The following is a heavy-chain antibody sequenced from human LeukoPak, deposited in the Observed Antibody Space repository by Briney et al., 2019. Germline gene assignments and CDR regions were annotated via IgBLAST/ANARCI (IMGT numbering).Heavy chain of an antibody. Sequence: PGGSLRLSCAASGFTFSNAWMSWVRQAPGKGLEWVGRIKSKTDGGTTDYAAPVKGRFTISRDDSKNTLYLQMNSLKTEDTAVYYCTTDYYGSGSYDDAFDIWGQGTMVTVSS. D-gene: IGHD3-10*01. J-gene: IGHJ3*02. CDR1: GFTFSNAW. V-gene: IGHV3-15*01. CDR3: TTDYYGSGSYDDAFDI. CDR2: IKSKTDGGTT.